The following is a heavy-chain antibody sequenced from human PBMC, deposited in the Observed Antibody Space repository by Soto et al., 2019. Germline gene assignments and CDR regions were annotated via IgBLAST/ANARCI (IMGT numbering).Heavy chain of an antibody. CDR3: VRESGGATCTLDYYYFYMDV. J-gene: IGHJ6*03. CDR2: INPNGGAT. D-gene: IGHD5-12*01. Sequence: QVQLVQAGAEVTKPGASVKVSCKTSGDSFSAYYLHWVRQAPGQGLEWLGWINPNGGATKYAQKFRGRVAMTRDTSIRTAYLELTSLRSDDTAIYYCVRESGGATCTLDYYYFYMDVWGKGTTVTVSS. V-gene: IGHV1-2*02. CDR1: GDSFSAYY.